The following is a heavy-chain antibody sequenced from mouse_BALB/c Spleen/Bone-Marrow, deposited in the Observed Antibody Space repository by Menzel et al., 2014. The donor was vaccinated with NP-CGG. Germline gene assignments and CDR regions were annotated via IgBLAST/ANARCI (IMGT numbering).Heavy chain of an antibody. CDR3: ARHSDCDYSDY. Sequence: DVQLVESGGGLVQPGGSLKLSCATSGFTFSDYYMYWVRQTPEKRLEWVAYISNGGGSTYYPDTVKGRFTISRDKAKNTLYLQMSRLKSEDTAMYYCARHSDCDYSDYWGRGTTLTVSS. V-gene: IGHV5-12*02. J-gene: IGHJ2*01. CDR1: GFTFSDYY. D-gene: IGHD2-4*01. CDR2: ISNGGGST.